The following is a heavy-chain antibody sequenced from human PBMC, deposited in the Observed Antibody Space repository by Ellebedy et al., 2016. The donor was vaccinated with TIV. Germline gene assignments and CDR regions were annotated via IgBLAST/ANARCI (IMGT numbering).Heavy chain of an antibody. J-gene: IGHJ4*02. CDR2: IDNDGSGT. V-gene: IGHV3-74*01. CDR1: GFTLRSYW. D-gene: IGHD5-12*01. CDR3: ARDVDGDIDLDY. Sequence: PGGSLRLSCEASGFTLRSYWMHWVRQAPGKGLVWVSRIDNDGSGTTYADSVKGLFTISRDNAKNTLYLQLNSLRAEDTAVYYCARDVDGDIDLDYWGQGTLVTVSS.